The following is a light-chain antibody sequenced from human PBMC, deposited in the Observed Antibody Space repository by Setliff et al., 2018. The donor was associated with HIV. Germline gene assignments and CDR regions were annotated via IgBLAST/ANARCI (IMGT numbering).Light chain of an antibody. CDR2: EVS. Sequence: QSVLTQPASVSGSPGQSITISCTGASSDVGGYNYVSWYQQHPGKAPKLMIYEVSTRPSGVSNRFSGSKSGNTASLTISGLQAEDEADYFCSSYRGGSTLFVLGPGTKVTVL. CDR1: SSDVGGYNY. J-gene: IGLJ1*01. CDR3: SSYRGGSTLFV. V-gene: IGLV2-14*01.